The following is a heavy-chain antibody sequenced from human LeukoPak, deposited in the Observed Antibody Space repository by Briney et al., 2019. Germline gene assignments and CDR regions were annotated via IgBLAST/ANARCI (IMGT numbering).Heavy chain of an antibody. CDR1: GYTFTSYG. CDR3: ARRRDYDSSGYYHNWFDP. Sequence: ASVKVSCKASGYTFTSYGISWVRQAPGQGLEWMGWISAYNGNTNYAQKLQGRVTMTTDTSTSTAYMEQRSLRSDDTAVYYCARRRDYDSSGYYHNWFDPWGQGTLVTVSS. D-gene: IGHD3-22*01. V-gene: IGHV1-18*01. CDR2: ISAYNGNT. J-gene: IGHJ5*02.